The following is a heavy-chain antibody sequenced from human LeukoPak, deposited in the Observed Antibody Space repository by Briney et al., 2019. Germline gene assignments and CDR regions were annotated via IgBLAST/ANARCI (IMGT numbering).Heavy chain of an antibody. CDR2: IYYSGST. CDR1: GGSISSSNYY. V-gene: IGHV4-39*07. Sequence: SETLSLTCTVSGGSISSSNYYWGWIRQPPGKGLEWIGSIYYSGSTYYNPSLKSRVTISVDTSKNQFSLKLSSVTAADTAVYYCASVIIRVRGVMSNWFDPWGQGTLVTVSS. J-gene: IGHJ5*02. D-gene: IGHD3-10*01. CDR3: ASVIIRVRGVMSNWFDP.